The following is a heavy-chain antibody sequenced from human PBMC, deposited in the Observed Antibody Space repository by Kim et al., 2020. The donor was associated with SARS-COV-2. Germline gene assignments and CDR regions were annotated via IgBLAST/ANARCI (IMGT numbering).Heavy chain of an antibody. CDR1: GGSVSSGSYY. CDR3: ARSEEGRLADGAFDI. Sequence: SETLSLTCTVSGGSVSSGSYYWSWIRQPPGKGLEWFGYSYYSGSTNYNPSLKSRVTISVDTSKNQFSLKLSSVTAADTAVYYCARSEEGRLADGAFDIWGQGTMVTVSS. J-gene: IGHJ3*02. V-gene: IGHV4-61*01. CDR2: SYYSGST.